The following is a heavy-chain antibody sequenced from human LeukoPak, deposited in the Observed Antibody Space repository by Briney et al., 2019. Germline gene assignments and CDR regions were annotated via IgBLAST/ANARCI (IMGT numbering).Heavy chain of an antibody. V-gene: IGHV6-1*01. D-gene: IGHD5-18*01. Sequence: SQTLSLTCAISGDSVSSNSAAWNWIRQSPSRGLEWLGRTYYRSKWYNDYAVSVKSRITINPDTSKNQFSLQLNSVTPEDTAVYYCARARIQLWLGQYYYYYYYMVVWGKGTTVTVSS. CDR1: GDSVSSNSAA. CDR2: TYYRSKWYN. J-gene: IGHJ6*03. CDR3: ARARIQLWLGQYYYYYYYMVV.